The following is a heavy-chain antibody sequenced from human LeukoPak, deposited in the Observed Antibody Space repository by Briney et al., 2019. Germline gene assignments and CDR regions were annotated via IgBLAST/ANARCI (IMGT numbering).Heavy chain of an antibody. CDR2: IGITSEYI. Sequence: GGSLRLSCAASGFTITAYAMSWVRQSPGKGLEWVSGIGITSEYIHYADSVKGRFTISRDNSKNTVYLEMSSLRAEDAAVYFCAKRGVVIRVILVGFHKEAYYFDSWGQGALVTVSS. CDR3: AKRGVVIRVILVGFHKEAYYFDS. D-gene: IGHD3-22*01. CDR1: GFTITAYA. V-gene: IGHV3-23*01. J-gene: IGHJ4*02.